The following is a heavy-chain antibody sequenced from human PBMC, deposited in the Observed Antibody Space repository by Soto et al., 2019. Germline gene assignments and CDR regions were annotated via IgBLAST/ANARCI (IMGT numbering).Heavy chain of an antibody. J-gene: IGHJ4*02. Sequence: SCKVSGYTLTELSMHWVRQAPGKGLEWVAVIWYDGSNKYYADSVKGRFTISRDNSKNTLYLQMNSLRAEDTAVYYCARDSDGYNPYYYFDYWGQGTLVTVSS. CDR1: GYTLTELS. CDR3: ARDSDGYNPYYYFDY. D-gene: IGHD5-12*01. V-gene: IGHV3-33*01. CDR2: IWYDGSNK.